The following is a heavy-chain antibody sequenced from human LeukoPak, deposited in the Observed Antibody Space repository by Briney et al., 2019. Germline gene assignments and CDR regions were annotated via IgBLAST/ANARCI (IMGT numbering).Heavy chain of an antibody. CDR1: GFTFSAYT. D-gene: IGHD2-2*01. CDR3: AREKPTSDYYYYGMDV. J-gene: IGHJ6*02. CDR2: INTRSSTI. V-gene: IGHV3-48*01. Sequence: PGGSLRLSCAASGFTFSAYTMNWVRQAPGKGREWVSYINTRSSTIYYAASVKGRFTISRDNAKNSLYLQMNSLRVEDMAVYYCAREKPTSDYYYYGMDVWGQGTTITVSS.